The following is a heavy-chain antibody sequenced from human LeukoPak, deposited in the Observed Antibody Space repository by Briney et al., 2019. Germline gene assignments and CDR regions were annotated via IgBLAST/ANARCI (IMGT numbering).Heavy chain of an antibody. CDR2: ISYDGSNK. CDR1: GFTFSSYA. Sequence: PGRSLRLSCAASGFTFSSYAMHWVRQAPGKGLEWVAVISYDGSNKYYADSVKGRFTISRDNSKNTLYLQMNSLRAEDTAVYYCARGGDFWSGYYVSGFGYWGQGTLVTVSS. V-gene: IGHV3-30-3*01. D-gene: IGHD3-3*01. J-gene: IGHJ4*02. CDR3: ARGGDFWSGYYVSGFGY.